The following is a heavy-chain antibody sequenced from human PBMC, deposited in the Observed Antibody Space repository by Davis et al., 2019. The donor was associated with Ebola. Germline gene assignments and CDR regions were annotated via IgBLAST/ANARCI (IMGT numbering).Heavy chain of an antibody. CDR3: AKLNDGWIRPNWFDP. CDR1: GFIFSSYA. J-gene: IGHJ5*02. CDR2: IGPTATTT. D-gene: IGHD5-24*01. Sequence: PGGSLRLSCAASGFIFSSYAMSWVRQAPGKGLEWVSGIGPTATTTHYADSVKGRFTISRDNSKNTLYLQMNSLRAEDTAIYYCAKLNDGWIRPNWFDPWGQGTLVTVSS. V-gene: IGHV3-23*01.